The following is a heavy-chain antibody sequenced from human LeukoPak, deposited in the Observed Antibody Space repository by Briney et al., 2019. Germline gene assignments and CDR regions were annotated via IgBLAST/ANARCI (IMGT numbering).Heavy chain of an antibody. Sequence: PGGSLRLSCAASGFTFSSYGMHWVRQAPGKGLEWVAFIRYDGSNKYYADSVKGRFTISRDNSKNTLYLQMNSLRAEDTAVYYCARDHCSSSSFDYWGQGTLVTVSS. V-gene: IGHV3-30*02. CDR3: ARDHCSSSSFDY. CDR1: GFTFSSYG. CDR2: IRYDGSNK. J-gene: IGHJ4*02. D-gene: IGHD6-6*01.